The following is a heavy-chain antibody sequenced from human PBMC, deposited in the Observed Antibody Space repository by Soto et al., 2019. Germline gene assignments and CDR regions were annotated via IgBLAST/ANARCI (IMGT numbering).Heavy chain of an antibody. CDR3: ARSSGWNAFDI. CDR1: GGSMTNNY. Sequence: SETLSLTCTVSGGSMTNNYWSWIRQPPGKGLEWIGYIYYSGSTNYNPSLKSRVTISVDTSKNQFSLKLSSVTAADTAVYYCARSSGWNAFDIWGQGTMVTVSS. V-gene: IGHV4-59*01. CDR2: IYYSGST. J-gene: IGHJ3*02. D-gene: IGHD6-19*01.